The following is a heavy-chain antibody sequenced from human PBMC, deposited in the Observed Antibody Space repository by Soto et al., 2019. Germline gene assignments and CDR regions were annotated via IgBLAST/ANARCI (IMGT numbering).Heavy chain of an antibody. CDR1: GFSLTTTSMG. Sequence: QITLKESGPPLVIPAQTLTLTCAFSGFSLTTTSMGVAWIRQPPGKALEWLALIYWDDDQRYSPSLKDRLTISKDTSRRRVVRTISNMNPEDTGTYFCAHAGDYDLLSFDHWGPGTLVTVSS. J-gene: IGHJ4*02. V-gene: IGHV2-5*02. CDR3: AHAGDYDLLSFDH. CDR2: IYWDDDQ. D-gene: IGHD4-17*01.